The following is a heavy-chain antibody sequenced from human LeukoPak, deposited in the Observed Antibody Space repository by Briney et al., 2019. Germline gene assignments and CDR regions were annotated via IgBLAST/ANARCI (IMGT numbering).Heavy chain of an antibody. D-gene: IGHD5-18*01. J-gene: IGHJ4*02. CDR2: INHSGST. V-gene: IGHV4-34*01. Sequence: PSETLSLTCAVYGGSFSGYYWSWIRQPPGKGLEWIGEINHSGSTYYNPSLKSRVTISVDTSKNQFSLKLSSVTAADTAVYYCARGPQGTWIQLWKFDYWGQGTLVTVSS. CDR3: ARGPQGTWIQLWKFDY. CDR1: GGSFSGYY.